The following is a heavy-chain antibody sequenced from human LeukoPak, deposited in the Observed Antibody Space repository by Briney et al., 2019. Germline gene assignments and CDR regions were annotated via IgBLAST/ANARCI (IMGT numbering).Heavy chain of an antibody. CDR1: GGSISSDNYY. V-gene: IGHV4-61*02. J-gene: IGHJ4*02. D-gene: IGHD4-11*01. CDR3: AREQLFLDY. CDR2: IYNEGST. Sequence: SQTLSLTCTVSGGSISSDNYYWNWIRQPAGKGLEWIGRIYNEGSTNYNPSLKSRLTISLDVSKNQFSLNLRSVTAADTAVYYCAREQLFLDYWGQGTLVTVSS.